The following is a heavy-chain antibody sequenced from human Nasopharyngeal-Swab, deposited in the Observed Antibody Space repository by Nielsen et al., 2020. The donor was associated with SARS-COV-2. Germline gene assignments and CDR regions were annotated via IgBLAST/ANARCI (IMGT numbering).Heavy chain of an antibody. CDR2: TYYRSKWYN. CDR1: GDSVSSNSAA. V-gene: IGHV6-1*01. J-gene: IGHJ4*02. D-gene: IGHD6-13*01. CDR3: ARDLYSRACGVDY. Sequence: SCAISGDSVSSNSAAWNWIRQSPSRGLEWLGRTYYRSKWYNDYAVSVKSRITINPDASKNQFSLQLNSVTPEDTAVYYCARDLYSRACGVDYWGQGTLGTVSS.